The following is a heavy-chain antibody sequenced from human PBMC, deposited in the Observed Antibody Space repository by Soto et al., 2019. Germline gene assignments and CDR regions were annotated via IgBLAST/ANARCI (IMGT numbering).Heavy chain of an antibody. Sequence: PSETLSLTCTVSGGSISGGGYYWSWIRQHPGKCLEWIGYIYYSGSTYYNPSLKSRVTISVDTSKNQFSLKLSSVTAADTAVYYCARASSSGSSCSGGSCLYGMDVWGQGTTVTVYS. CDR1: GGSISGGGYY. D-gene: IGHD2-15*01. J-gene: IGHJ6*02. CDR3: ARASSSGSSCSGGSCLYGMDV. CDR2: IYYSGST. V-gene: IGHV4-31*03.